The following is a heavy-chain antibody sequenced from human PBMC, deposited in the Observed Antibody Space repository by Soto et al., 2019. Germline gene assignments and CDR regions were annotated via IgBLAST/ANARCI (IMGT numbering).Heavy chain of an antibody. CDR3: ARGSSVVTTYYFDY. J-gene: IGHJ4*02. Sequence: PSETLSLTCAVYGGSFSGYYWSWIRQPPGKGLEWIGEINHSGSTNYNPSLKSRVTISVDTSKNQFSLKLSSVTAADTAVYYCARGSSVVTTYYFDYWGQGTLVTVSS. CDR2: INHSGST. D-gene: IGHD2-21*02. V-gene: IGHV4-34*01. CDR1: GGSFSGYY.